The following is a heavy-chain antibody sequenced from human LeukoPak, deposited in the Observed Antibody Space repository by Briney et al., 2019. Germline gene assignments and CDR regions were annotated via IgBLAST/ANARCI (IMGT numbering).Heavy chain of an antibody. D-gene: IGHD3-16*01. CDR2: ITWNSAYI. CDR3: AKEVTFGGDKWFDY. Sequence: GRSLRLSCAASGFTFDDYAKHWVRQAPGKGLEWVSGITWNSAYIGYADSVKGRFTISRDNAKKSLYLQMNSLRAEDTALYYCAKEVTFGGDKWFDYWGQGTLVTVSS. CDR1: GFTFDDYA. J-gene: IGHJ4*02. V-gene: IGHV3-9*01.